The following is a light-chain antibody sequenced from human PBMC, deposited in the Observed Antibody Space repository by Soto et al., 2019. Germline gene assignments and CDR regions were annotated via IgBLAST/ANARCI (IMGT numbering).Light chain of an antibody. J-gene: IGLJ3*02. CDR2: GDN. CDR1: SSNIGAHYD. V-gene: IGLV1-40*01. Sequence: QSVLTQPHSVSWAPGQRVTIAFAGSSSNIGAHYDVHWYRQLPGAAPQLLIYGDNNRPSGVPDRFSVSKSGTSASLAITGLQAEDEAQYYCQSHDTTLGGFWVFGGGTKLTVL. CDR3: QSHDTTLGGFWV.